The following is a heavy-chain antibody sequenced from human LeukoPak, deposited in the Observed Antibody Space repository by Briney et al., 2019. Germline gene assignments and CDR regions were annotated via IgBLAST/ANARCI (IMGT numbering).Heavy chain of an antibody. CDR1: GFTFSSYG. J-gene: IGHJ4*02. CDR2: ISYDGSNK. V-gene: IGHV3-30*18. CDR3: AKDLIDIVVVPAAMAGIAVASAFDY. D-gene: IGHD2-2*01. Sequence: PGRSLRLSCAASGFTFSSYGMHWVRQAPGKGLEWVAVISYDGSNKYYADSVKGRFTISRDNSKNTLYLQMNSLRAEDTAVYYCAKDLIDIVVVPAAMAGIAVASAFDYWGQGTLVTVSS.